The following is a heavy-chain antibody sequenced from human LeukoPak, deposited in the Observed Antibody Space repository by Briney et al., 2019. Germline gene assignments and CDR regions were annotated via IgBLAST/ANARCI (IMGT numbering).Heavy chain of an antibody. CDR1: GFTFGNYG. D-gene: IGHD2-15*01. Sequence: GRSLRLSCAASGFTFGNYGMHWVRQAPGKGLEWVAVIWYDGSKKYYGDSVKGRFSISRDNSKNTLYLQMNSLRAEDTGVYYCARGYCSGNTCYPGGYWGQGTLVTVSS. J-gene: IGHJ4*02. CDR2: IWYDGSKK. CDR3: ARGYCSGNTCYPGGY. V-gene: IGHV3-33*01.